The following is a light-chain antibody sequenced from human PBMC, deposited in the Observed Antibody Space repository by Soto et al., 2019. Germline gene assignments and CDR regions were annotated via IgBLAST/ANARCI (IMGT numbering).Light chain of an antibody. Sequence: EIVMTQSPDTLSVSPGERATLSCRAGQGVTTNFAWYQQKSGQSPRLLIYDVSIRATGVPARFSGTGSETDFTLTISGLQSEDSAVYFCQQYNNWPYSLGQGTRLEIK. CDR1: QGVTTN. CDR2: DVS. J-gene: IGKJ5*01. V-gene: IGKV3-15*01. CDR3: QQYNNWPYS.